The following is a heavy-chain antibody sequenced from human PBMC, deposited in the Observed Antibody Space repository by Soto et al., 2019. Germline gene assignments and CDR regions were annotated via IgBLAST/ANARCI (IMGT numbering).Heavy chain of an antibody. CDR2: ISNSGGST. CDR1: GFTFSSYA. Sequence: PGGSLRLSCAASGFTFSSYAMSWVRQAPGKGLEWVSSISNSGGSTYYADSVKGRFTISRDNSKDTLYLQMNNLRAEDTAVYYSAKDKGYYDILTGYYPLFDYWGQGTLVTVSS. D-gene: IGHD3-9*01. CDR3: AKDKGYYDILTGYYPLFDY. J-gene: IGHJ4*02. V-gene: IGHV3-23*01.